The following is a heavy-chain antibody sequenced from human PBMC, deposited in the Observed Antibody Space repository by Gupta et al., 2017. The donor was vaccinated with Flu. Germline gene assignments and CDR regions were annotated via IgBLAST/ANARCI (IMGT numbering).Heavy chain of an antibody. CDR2: IYRDDDK. CDR1: GIPLSTNGVG. CDR3: SHRMRGSIPAVDY. Sequence: QITLKESGPTLVKPTQTVALTCTYSGIPLSTNGVGVTWIRQPPGKGLEWLALIYRDDDKRYSPSLRTRLTITKNNSNNQVVLTMTNMAPVDTATYYCSHRMRGSIPAVDYWGQGTLVTVSS. D-gene: IGHD3-16*01. V-gene: IGHV2-5*02. J-gene: IGHJ4*02.